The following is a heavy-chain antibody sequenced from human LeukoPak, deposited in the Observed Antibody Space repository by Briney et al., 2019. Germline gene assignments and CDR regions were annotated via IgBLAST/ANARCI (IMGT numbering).Heavy chain of an antibody. Sequence: GAPVKVSCKASGGTFSSYTISWVRQAPGQGLVWMGRIIPILGIANYAQKFQGRVTITADKSTSTAYMELSSLRSEDTAVYYCAQDIVATIGWGQGTMVTVSS. CDR1: GGTFSSYT. J-gene: IGHJ3*01. V-gene: IGHV1-69*02. CDR2: IIPILGIA. D-gene: IGHD5-12*01. CDR3: AQDIVATIG.